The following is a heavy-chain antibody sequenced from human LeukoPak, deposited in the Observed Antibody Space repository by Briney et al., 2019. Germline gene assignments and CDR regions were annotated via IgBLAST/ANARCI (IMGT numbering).Heavy chain of an antibody. CDR3: TTSMVRGVMLFDY. Sequence: GGSLRLSCAASGFTFSNAWMSWVRQAPGKGLEWVGSIKSKTDGGTTDYAAPVKGRFTISRDDSKNTLYLQMNSLKTEDTAVYYCTTSMVRGVMLFDYWGQGTLVTVSS. CDR1: GFTFSNAW. J-gene: IGHJ4*02. D-gene: IGHD3-10*01. V-gene: IGHV3-15*01. CDR2: IKSKTDGGTT.